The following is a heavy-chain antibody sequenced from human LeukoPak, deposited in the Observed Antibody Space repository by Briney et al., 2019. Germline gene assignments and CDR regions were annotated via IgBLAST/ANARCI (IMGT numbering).Heavy chain of an antibody. CDR1: GFNFISYS. J-gene: IGHJ3*02. CDR3: TTADGAIDAFDI. CDR2: IKSKTDGGTT. V-gene: IGHV3-15*01. D-gene: IGHD3-10*01. Sequence: GGSLRLSCEASGFNFISYSMGWVRQAPGKGLEWVGRIKSKTDGGTTDYAAPVKGRFTISRDDSKNTLYLQMNSLKTEDTAVYYCTTADGAIDAFDIWGQGTMVTVSS.